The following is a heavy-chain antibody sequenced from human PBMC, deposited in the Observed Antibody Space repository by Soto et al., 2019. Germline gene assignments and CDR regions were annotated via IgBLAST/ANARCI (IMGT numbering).Heavy chain of an antibody. D-gene: IGHD5-12*01. Sequence: VASVKVSCKTSGYSFITYGISWVRQAPGQGLEWMGWTSSNNGKTKYAQKFQGRVTMTTDKSTNTVHMELRSLRSGDTAVYYCARTSVAQSEDYFDYWGQGTLVTV. CDR1: GYSFITYG. CDR2: TSSNNGKT. V-gene: IGHV1-18*01. J-gene: IGHJ4*02. CDR3: ARTSVAQSEDYFDY.